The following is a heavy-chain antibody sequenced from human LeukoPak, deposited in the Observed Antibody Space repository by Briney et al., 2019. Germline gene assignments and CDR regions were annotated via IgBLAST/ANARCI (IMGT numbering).Heavy chain of an antibody. CDR1: GGTFSSYA. Sequence: ASVRVSCKASGGTFSSYAISWVRQAPGQGLEWMGGIIPIFGTANYAQKFQGRVTITADESTSTAYMELSSLRSEDTAVYYCASGGGATSTFDYWGQGTLVTVSS. J-gene: IGHJ4*02. CDR3: ASGGGATSTFDY. CDR2: IIPIFGTA. D-gene: IGHD1-26*01. V-gene: IGHV1-69*13.